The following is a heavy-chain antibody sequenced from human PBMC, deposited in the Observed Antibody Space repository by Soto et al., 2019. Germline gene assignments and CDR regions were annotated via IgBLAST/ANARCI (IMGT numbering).Heavy chain of an antibody. D-gene: IGHD1-7*01. CDR1: GGSFSGYY. Sequence: SETLSLTCAVYGGSFSGYYWSWIRQTPGKGLEWIGEINHNGGSNYDPSLNDRVSISLDTSKNQFTLRLTSVTAADTAVYYCARGTWELRFDPWGQGTPVTVSS. V-gene: IGHV4-34*01. CDR2: INHNGGS. CDR3: ARGTWELRFDP. J-gene: IGHJ5*02.